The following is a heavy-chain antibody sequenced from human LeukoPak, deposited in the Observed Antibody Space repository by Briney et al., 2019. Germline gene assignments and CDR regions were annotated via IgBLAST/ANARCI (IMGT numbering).Heavy chain of an antibody. V-gene: IGHV3-21*01. Sequence: GGSLRLSCAASGFTSNTYTMNWVRQAPGKGLEWVSSITASSTAIYSADSVKGRFTISRDNSKNTLYLQMNSLRAEDTAVYYCARHDSSSWVDYWGQGTLVTVSS. CDR1: GFTSNTYT. J-gene: IGHJ4*02. CDR3: ARHDSSSWVDY. D-gene: IGHD6-13*01. CDR2: ITASSTAI.